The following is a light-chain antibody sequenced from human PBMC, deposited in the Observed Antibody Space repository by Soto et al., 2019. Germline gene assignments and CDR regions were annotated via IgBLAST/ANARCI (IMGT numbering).Light chain of an antibody. Sequence: DIQMTQSPSTLSASFGDRVTITCRASQSISSWLAWYQQKPGKAPKLLIFDASSLESGTPSRFSGRRSGTQFTLTINDLQPDDFATYYCQQYDNYKPLTFGGGTKVDI. CDR1: QSISSW. CDR2: DAS. CDR3: QQYDNYKPLT. J-gene: IGKJ4*01. V-gene: IGKV1-5*01.